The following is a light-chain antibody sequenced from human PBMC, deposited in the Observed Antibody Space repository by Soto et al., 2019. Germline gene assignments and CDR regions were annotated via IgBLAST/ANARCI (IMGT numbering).Light chain of an antibody. V-gene: IGKV1-6*01. J-gene: IGKJ1*01. Sequence: AIQMTQSPSSLSASVGDRVTITCRASQAIRNDLRWYQQKPGKAPKLLIYDASSLQTGVPSRFSGSRSATDFSLTISSLQPEDFASYYCLQYYNYPWTFGQGTKVDIK. CDR2: DAS. CDR3: LQYYNYPWT. CDR1: QAIRND.